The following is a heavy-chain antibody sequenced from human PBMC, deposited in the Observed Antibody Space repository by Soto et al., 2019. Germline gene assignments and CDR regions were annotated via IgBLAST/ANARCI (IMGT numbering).Heavy chain of an antibody. V-gene: IGHV1-69*13. Sequence: GASVKVSCKASGGTFSSYAISWVRQAPGQGLEWMGGIIPIFGTANYAQEFQGRVTITADESTSTAYMELSSLRSEDTVVYYCARDVFKSSSWTQYNWFDPWGQGTLGTVSS. CDR1: GGTFSSYA. D-gene: IGHD6-13*01. CDR3: ARDVFKSSSWTQYNWFDP. J-gene: IGHJ5*02. CDR2: IIPIFGTA.